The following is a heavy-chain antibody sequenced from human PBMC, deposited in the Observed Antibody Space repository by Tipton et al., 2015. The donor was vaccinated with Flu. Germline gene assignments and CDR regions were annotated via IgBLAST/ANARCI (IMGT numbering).Heavy chain of an antibody. J-gene: IGHJ5*02. CDR3: ARAWAAAGSA. D-gene: IGHD6-13*01. Sequence: VQLVQSGGGLIQPGGSLRLSCVASGLSVSNSYMSWVRQAPGKGLEWVANIKQDGSEKYYVDSVKGRFIISMDNAKNSLYLQMNSLRSEDTAVYYCARAWAAAGSAWGQGTLVTVSS. CDR2: IKQDGSEK. V-gene: IGHV3-7*01. CDR1: GLSVSNSY.